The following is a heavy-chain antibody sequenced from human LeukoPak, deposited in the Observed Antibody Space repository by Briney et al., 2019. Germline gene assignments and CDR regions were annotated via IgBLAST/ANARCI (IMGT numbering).Heavy chain of an antibody. J-gene: IGHJ4*02. CDR2: INHSGST. CDR1: GGSFSGYY. Sequence: TSETLSLTCAVYGGSFSGYYWSWIRQPPGKGLEWIGEINHSGSTNYNPSLKSRVTISVDTSKNQFSLKLSSVTAADTAVYYCARGRPTGTTLEVEFDYWGQGTLVTVSS. V-gene: IGHV4-34*01. CDR3: ARGRPTGTTLEVEFDY. D-gene: IGHD1-7*01.